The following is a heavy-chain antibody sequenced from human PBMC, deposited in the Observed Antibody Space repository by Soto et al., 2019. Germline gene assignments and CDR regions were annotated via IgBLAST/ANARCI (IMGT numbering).Heavy chain of an antibody. Sequence: EVHLLESGGGLVQTGGSPRLSCEASGFTFKSYAMIWVRQAPGKGLEWVSAVSGTSGNTYYADSVQGRFPISRDNSKDTLYLQMNSLRAEDTAIYYCAKSVVVVRGGYYMDVWGKGTTVTVSS. CDR1: GFTFKSYA. D-gene: IGHD2-15*01. J-gene: IGHJ6*03. V-gene: IGHV3-23*01. CDR2: VSGTSGNT. CDR3: AKSVVVVRGGYYMDV.